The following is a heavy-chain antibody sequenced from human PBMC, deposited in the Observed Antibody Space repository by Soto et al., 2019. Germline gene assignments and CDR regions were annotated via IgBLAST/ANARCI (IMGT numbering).Heavy chain of an antibody. D-gene: IGHD1-1*01. Sequence: QVQLQESGPGLVKPSETLSLTCTVSGGSISSYYWSWIRQPPGKGLEWIGYIYYSGSTNYNPSLKSRVTISVDTSKNQFSLKLSSVTAADTAVYYCARVRWKRCAFDIWGQGTMVTVSS. J-gene: IGHJ3*02. CDR1: GGSISSYY. CDR3: ARVRWKRCAFDI. CDR2: IYYSGST. V-gene: IGHV4-59*01.